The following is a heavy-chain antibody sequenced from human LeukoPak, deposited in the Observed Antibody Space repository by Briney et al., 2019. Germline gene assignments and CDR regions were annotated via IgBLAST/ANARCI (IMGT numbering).Heavy chain of an antibody. D-gene: IGHD3-22*01. CDR2: IYYSGST. J-gene: IGHJ4*02. Sequence: SETLSLTCTVSGGSISSSSYYWGWIRQPPGKGLEWIGSIYYSGSTYYNPSLKSRVTISVDTSKNQFSLKLSSVTAADTAVYYCATGFHDSSGYELGFDYWGQGTLVPVSS. CDR1: GGSISSSSYY. CDR3: ATGFHDSSGYELGFDY. V-gene: IGHV4-39*01.